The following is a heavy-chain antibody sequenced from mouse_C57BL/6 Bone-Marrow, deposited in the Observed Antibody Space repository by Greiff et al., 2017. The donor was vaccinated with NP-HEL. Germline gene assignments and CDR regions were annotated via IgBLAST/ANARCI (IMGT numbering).Heavy chain of an antibody. CDR2: IYPGGGYT. CDR3: ARWSPSMVTTGYYFDY. Sequence: QVQLQQSGAELVRPGTSVKMSCKASGYTFTNYWIGWAKQRPGHGLEWIGDIYPGGGYTNYNEKFKGKATLTADKSSSTAYMQFSSLTSEDSAIYYCARWSPSMVTTGYYFDYWGQGTTLTVSS. D-gene: IGHD2-2*01. J-gene: IGHJ2*01. CDR1: GYTFTNYW. V-gene: IGHV1-63*01.